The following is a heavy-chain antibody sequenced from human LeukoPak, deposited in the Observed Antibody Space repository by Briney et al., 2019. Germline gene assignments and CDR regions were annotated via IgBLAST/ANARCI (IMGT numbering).Heavy chain of an antibody. CDR2: IYPGDSDT. V-gene: IGHV5-51*01. CDR3: ARHPDYYDSSGYPDY. Sequence: GESLKIPCKGSGYSFTSYWIGWVRQMPGKGLEWMGIIYPGDSDTRYSPSFQGQVTISADKSISTAYLQWSSLKASDTAMYYCARHPDYYDSSGYPDYWGQGTLVTVSS. CDR1: GYSFTSYW. J-gene: IGHJ4*02. D-gene: IGHD3-22*01.